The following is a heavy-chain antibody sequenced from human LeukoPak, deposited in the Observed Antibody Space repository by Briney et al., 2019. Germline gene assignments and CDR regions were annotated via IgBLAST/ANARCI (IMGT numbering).Heavy chain of an antibody. CDR1: GFTFSNNA. CDR2: TSTSGGSA. V-gene: IGHV3-23*01. CDR3: ARDKLVSGGDCTFDY. D-gene: IGHD2-21*02. J-gene: IGHJ4*02. Sequence: GGSLRLSCAASGFTFSNNAMSWVRQAPGKGLEWVSATSTSGGSAYYADSVKGRFTISRDNAKNSLYLQMNSLRAEDTAVYYCARDKLVSGGDCTFDYWGQGTLVTVSS.